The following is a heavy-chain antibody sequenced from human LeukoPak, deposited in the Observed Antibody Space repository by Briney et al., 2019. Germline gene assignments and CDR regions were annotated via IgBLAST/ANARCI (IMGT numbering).Heavy chain of an antibody. CDR3: ARGYSSGWSPAEYFQH. Sequence: PSETLSLTCAVYGGSFSGYYWSWIRQPPGKGLEWIGEINHSGSTNYNPSLKSRVTISVDTSKNQCSLKLSSVTAADTAVYYCARGYSSGWSPAEYFQHWGQGTLVTVSS. J-gene: IGHJ1*01. CDR2: INHSGST. D-gene: IGHD6-19*01. CDR1: GGSFSGYY. V-gene: IGHV4-34*01.